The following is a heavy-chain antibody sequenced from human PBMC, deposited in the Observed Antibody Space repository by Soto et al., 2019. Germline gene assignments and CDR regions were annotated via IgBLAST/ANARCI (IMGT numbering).Heavy chain of an antibody. V-gene: IGHV3-30*03. D-gene: IGHD2-2*02. CDR2: ISYDGSNK. CDR3: IRGSSCTPTTCYNLGWFAP. CDR1: GFTFSSYG. J-gene: IGHJ5*02. Sequence: PGGSLRLSCAASGFTFSSYGMHWVRQAPGKGLEWVAVISYDGSNKYYADSVKGRFTISRDDSKNTVYLQMKSLRADDTAVYYCIRGSSCTPTTCYNLGWFAPWGQGTLVTVSS.